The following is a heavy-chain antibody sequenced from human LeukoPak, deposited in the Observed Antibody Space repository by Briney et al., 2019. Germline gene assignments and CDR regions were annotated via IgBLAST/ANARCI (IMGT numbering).Heavy chain of an antibody. CDR1: GFTFSNYG. D-gene: IGHD1-26*01. Sequence: GGSLRLSCAASGFTFSNYGMGWVRQAPGKGLEGVSVISGYSSVTYYADSVKGRFTISRDNSKNTLYLQMNSLRADDTAVYYCAKDQGIGNTGSLRGAFDIWGQGTMVTVSS. CDR2: ISGYSSVT. J-gene: IGHJ3*02. V-gene: IGHV3-23*01. CDR3: AKDQGIGNTGSLRGAFDI.